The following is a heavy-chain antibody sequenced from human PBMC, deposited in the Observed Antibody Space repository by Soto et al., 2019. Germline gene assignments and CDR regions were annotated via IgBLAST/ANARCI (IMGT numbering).Heavy chain of an antibody. D-gene: IGHD3-22*01. Sequence: QVQLQESGPGLVKPSQTLSLTCTVSGGSISSGGYYWSWIRQHPGKGLEWIGHISYSGSIFYNPSLKSRVTISVDTSKNQFSLKLSSVTAADTAVYYCAREGDYYDSSGYYWGQGTLVTVSS. V-gene: IGHV4-31*03. CDR3: AREGDYYDSSGYY. CDR1: GGSISSGGYY. CDR2: ISYSGSI. J-gene: IGHJ4*02.